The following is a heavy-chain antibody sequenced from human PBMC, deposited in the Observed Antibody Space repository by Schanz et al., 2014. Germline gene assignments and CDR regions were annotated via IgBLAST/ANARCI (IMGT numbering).Heavy chain of an antibody. J-gene: IGHJ4*02. CDR1: GFTFSSYS. D-gene: IGHD1-1*01. Sequence: EVQLVESGGGLVQPGGSLRLSCTASGFTFSSYSMNWVRQAPGKGLEWVSYVSRSTPDIYYADSVKGRFTMSRDNAKNSLYLEMNSLRAEYTALYYCARDRRNADLDYWGQGTLVTVSS. CDR2: VSRSTPDI. CDR3: ARDRRNADLDY. V-gene: IGHV3-48*01.